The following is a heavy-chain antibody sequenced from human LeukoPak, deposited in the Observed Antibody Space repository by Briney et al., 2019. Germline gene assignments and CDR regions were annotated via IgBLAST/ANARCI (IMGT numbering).Heavy chain of an antibody. Sequence: SETLSLTCAVYGGSFSGYYWSWIRQPPGKGLEWIGEINHSGSTNYNPSLKSRVTISVDTSKNQFSLKLSSVTAADTAVYYCASRLRDGYNVDYWGQGTLVTVSS. V-gene: IGHV4-34*01. CDR2: INHSGST. CDR1: GGSFSGYY. D-gene: IGHD5-24*01. J-gene: IGHJ4*02. CDR3: ASRLRDGYNVDY.